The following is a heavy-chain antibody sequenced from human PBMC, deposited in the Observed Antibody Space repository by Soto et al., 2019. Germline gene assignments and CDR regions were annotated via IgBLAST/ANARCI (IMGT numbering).Heavy chain of an antibody. V-gene: IGHV3-23*05. CDR2: IHSAGYDT. Sequence: GVSLRLSCAASGFTFSSYAMTWVRQAPGKGLEWVSAIHSAGYDTFYADSVRGRFTISRDISKDTLYLQMNTLRGDDTAVYYCARAGTTYSYYHGMDVWGQGTTVTVSS. CDR3: ARAGTTYSYYHGMDV. CDR1: GFTFSSYA. D-gene: IGHD6-13*01. J-gene: IGHJ6*02.